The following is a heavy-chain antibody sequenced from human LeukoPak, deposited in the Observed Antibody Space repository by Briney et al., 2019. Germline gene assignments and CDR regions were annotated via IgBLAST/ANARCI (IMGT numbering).Heavy chain of an antibody. CDR3: ASARGH. CDR1: GFTFSSYG. J-gene: IGHJ4*02. Sequence: PGGSLRLSCAASGFTFSSYGMHWVRQAPGKGLEWVAVISYDGSNKYYADSVKGRFTISRDNSKNTLYLQMNSLRAEDTAVYYCASARGHWGQGTLVTVSS. CDR2: ISYDGSNK. V-gene: IGHV3-30*03. D-gene: IGHD5-12*01.